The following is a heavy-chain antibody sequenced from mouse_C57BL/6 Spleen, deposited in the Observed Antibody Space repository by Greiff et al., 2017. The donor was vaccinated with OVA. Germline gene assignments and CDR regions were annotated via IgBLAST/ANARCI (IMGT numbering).Heavy chain of an antibody. D-gene: IGHD1-1*01. CDR3: ARAGSREGDYFDY. J-gene: IGHJ2*01. V-gene: IGHV1-64*01. Sequence: QVQLQQPGAELVKPGASVKLSCKASGYTFTSYWMHWVKQRPGQGLEWIGMIHPNSGSTNYNEKFKSKATLTVDKSSSTAYMQLSSLTSEDSAVYYCARAGSREGDYFDYWGQGTTLTVSS. CDR1: GYTFTSYW. CDR2: IHPNSGST.